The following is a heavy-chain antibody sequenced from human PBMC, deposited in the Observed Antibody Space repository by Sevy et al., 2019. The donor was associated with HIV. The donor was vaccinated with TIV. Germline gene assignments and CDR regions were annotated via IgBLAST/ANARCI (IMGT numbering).Heavy chain of an antibody. Sequence: SETLSLTCTVSGASISSSGYYWGWIRQPPGKGLEWIASINYSGSTFYNPSIKSRVTISADTSKNQFSLDLNSVTAADTAIYYCAGPILTYNNGWSYYDYWGQGTVVTVSS. CDR2: INYSGST. J-gene: IGHJ4*02. CDR3: AGPILTYNNGWSYYDY. CDR1: GASISSSGYY. V-gene: IGHV4-39*01. D-gene: IGHD6-19*01.